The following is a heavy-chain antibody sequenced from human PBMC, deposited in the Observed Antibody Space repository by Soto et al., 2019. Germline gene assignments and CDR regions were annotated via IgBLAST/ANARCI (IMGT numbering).Heavy chain of an antibody. J-gene: IGHJ5*02. CDR2: IYHSGST. D-gene: IGHD6-13*01. CDR1: GGSVSRGGYY. Sequence: SETLSLTCTVSGGSVSRGGYYWSWIRQQPGKGLEWIGQIYHSGSTYYNPSLKSRVTISVDRSKNQFSLKLNSVTAADTAVYYCARVIAATDTISVWFDPWGQGTLLTVSS. V-gene: IGHV4-30-2*01. CDR3: ARVIAATDTISVWFDP.